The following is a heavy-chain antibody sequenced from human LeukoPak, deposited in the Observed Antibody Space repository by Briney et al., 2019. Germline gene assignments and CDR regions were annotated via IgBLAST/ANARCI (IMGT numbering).Heavy chain of an antibody. D-gene: IGHD3-22*01. CDR2: INPSGGST. Sequence: ASVKVSCKASGYTFTSYYMHWVRQAPGQGLEWMGIINPSGGSTSYAQKFQGRVTMTRDMSTSTVYMELSSLRSEDTAVYYCARDYYSFTTEGSSGYYYTFLGYWGQGTLVTVSS. J-gene: IGHJ4*02. CDR3: ARDYYSFTTEGSSGYYYTFLGY. V-gene: IGHV1-46*01. CDR1: GYTFTSYY.